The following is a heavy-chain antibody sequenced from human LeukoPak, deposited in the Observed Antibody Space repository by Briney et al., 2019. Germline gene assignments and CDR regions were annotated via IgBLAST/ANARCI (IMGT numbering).Heavy chain of an antibody. D-gene: IGHD3-22*01. V-gene: IGHV3-66*02. Sequence: PGGSLGLSCAASGFTVSSNYMSWVRQAPGKGLEWVSVIYSGGSTYYADSVKGRFTISRDNSKNTLYLQMNSLRAEDTAVYYCARDRSAYYYDSSGYPLRSYYFDYWGQGTLVTVSS. CDR3: ARDRSAYYYDSSGYPLRSYYFDY. CDR1: GFTVSSNY. CDR2: IYSGGST. J-gene: IGHJ4*02.